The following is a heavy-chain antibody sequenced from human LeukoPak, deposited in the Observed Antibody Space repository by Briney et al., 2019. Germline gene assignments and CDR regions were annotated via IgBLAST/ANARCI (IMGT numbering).Heavy chain of an antibody. CDR3: GRTYSGSYYFNY. V-gene: IGHV3-74*01. D-gene: IGHD1-26*01. CDR1: GFTFRGDW. J-gene: IGHJ4*02. CDR2: INSDGSST. Sequence: GGSLRLSCAASGFTFRGDWMHWVRQAPGKGLVWVSRINSDGSSTTYADSVKGRFTISRDNAKNTLYLQMNSLRPEDTAVYYCGRTYSGSYYFNYWGQGTLVTVSS.